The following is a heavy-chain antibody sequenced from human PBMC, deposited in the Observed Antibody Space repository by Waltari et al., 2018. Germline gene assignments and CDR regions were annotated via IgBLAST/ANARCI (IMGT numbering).Heavy chain of an antibody. V-gene: IGHV4-34*01. Sequence: QVQLQQWGAGLLTPSETLSLTCAVYGGSFSGTYWSWIRQPPGQGPEVVGELNHSGSTNYNPSLKSRVTISVDTSKNQFSLKLSSVTAADTAVYYCARGVKCSGGSCYGGDYYYYGMDVWGQGTTVTVSS. D-gene: IGHD2-15*01. J-gene: IGHJ6*02. CDR1: GGSFSGTY. CDR3: ARGVKCSGGSCYGGDYYYYGMDV. CDR2: LNHSGST.